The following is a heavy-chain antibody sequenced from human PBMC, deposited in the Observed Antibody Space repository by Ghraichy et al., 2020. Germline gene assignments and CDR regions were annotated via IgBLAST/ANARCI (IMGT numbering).Heavy chain of an antibody. J-gene: IGHJ4*02. V-gene: IGHV4-59*01. Sequence: SETLSPTCSVSGGSISNYYWSWIRQPPGKGLEWIGYIYDSGTTNYNPSLKSRVTISVDTSKNQFSLKLTSVTAADTAVYYCARDRELGFWGQGTLVTVSS. CDR2: IYDSGTT. CDR1: GGSISNYY. D-gene: IGHD3-10*01. CDR3: ARDRELGF.